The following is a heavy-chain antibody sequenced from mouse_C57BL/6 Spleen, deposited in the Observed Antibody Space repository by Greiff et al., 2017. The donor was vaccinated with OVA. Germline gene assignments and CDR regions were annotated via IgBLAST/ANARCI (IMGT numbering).Heavy chain of an antibody. CDR3: ARGYGSSMDD. J-gene: IGHJ4*01. CDR1: GFTFSDYG. D-gene: IGHD2-2*01. CDR2: IRSGSSTI. Sequence: EVQLVESGGGLVKPGGSLKLSCAASGFTFSDYGMHWVRQAPEKGLEWVAYIRSGSSTIYYAETVKVRFTISRDNAKNTLFLQMTSLRSEDTAMYYCARGYGSSMDDWGQGTSVTVSS. V-gene: IGHV5-17*01.